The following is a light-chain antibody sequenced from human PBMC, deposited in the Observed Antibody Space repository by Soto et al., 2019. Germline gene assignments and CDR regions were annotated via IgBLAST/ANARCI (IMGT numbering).Light chain of an antibody. J-gene: IGKJ4*01. CDR1: QSVSRY. CDR3: QQRFSWPPT. V-gene: IGKV3-11*01. Sequence: EIGLTQSPATLSLSPGERATLSCRASQSVSRYLVWYQQKPGQAPRLLIHDTSTRATGVPDTFSGSGSGTEFTLTISSLEPEDFAMYYCQQRFSWPPTFGGGTHVEIK. CDR2: DTS.